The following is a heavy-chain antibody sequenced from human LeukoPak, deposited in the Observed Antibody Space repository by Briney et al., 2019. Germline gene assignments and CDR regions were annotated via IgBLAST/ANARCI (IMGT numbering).Heavy chain of an antibody. CDR1: GFTFSGST. J-gene: IGHJ3*02. Sequence: GGSLKLSCAASGFTFSGSTMHWVRQASGKGLEWVGRIRSKANSYATAYAASVKGRFTISRDDSKNTAYLQMNSLKTEDTAVYYCSRHILLWFGEPTYDAFDIWGQGTMVTVSS. D-gene: IGHD3-10*01. CDR3: SRHILLWFGEPTYDAFDI. V-gene: IGHV3-73*01. CDR2: IRSKANSYAT.